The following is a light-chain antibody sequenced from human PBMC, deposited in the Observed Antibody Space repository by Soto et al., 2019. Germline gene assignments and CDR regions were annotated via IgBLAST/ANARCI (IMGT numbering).Light chain of an antibody. Sequence: QSALTQPRSVSRSPGQSVTISCTGTSSDVGGYNYVSWYQQHPGKAPKLMISDVSKRPSGVPDRFSGSKSGNTASLTISGLQAEDEADYYCCSYAGNYYVFGTGTKLTLL. CDR2: DVS. J-gene: IGLJ1*01. CDR3: CSYAGNYYV. CDR1: SSDVGGYNY. V-gene: IGLV2-11*01.